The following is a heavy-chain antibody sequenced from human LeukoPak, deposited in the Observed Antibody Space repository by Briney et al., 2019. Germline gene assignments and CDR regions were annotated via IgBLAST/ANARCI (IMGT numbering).Heavy chain of an antibody. CDR3: ARDTGTTVTAGAFDI. V-gene: IGHV3-21*01. CDR1: GFTFSSYS. D-gene: IGHD4-17*01. J-gene: IGHJ3*02. CDR2: ISSSSSYI. Sequence: KAGGSLRLSCAASGFTFSSYSMNWVRQAPGKGLEWVSSISSSSSYIYYADSVKGRFTISRDNAKNSLYLQMNSLRAEDTAVYYCARDTGTTVTAGAFDIWGQGTMVTVSS.